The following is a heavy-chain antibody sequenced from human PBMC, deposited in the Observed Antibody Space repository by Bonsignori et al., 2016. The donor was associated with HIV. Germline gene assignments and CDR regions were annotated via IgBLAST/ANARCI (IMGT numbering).Heavy chain of an antibody. V-gene: IGHV4-61*02. CDR3: ARVSIVGVYHWFDP. CDR2: IYTSGNT. CDR1: GASISSGSYY. J-gene: IGHJ5*02. Sequence: QVQLQESGPGLVKPSQTLSLTCTVSGASISSGSYYWSWIRQPAGKKLEWIGRIYTSGNTNYNPSLKSRVTISVDMSKNQFSLKLSSVTAADTATYYCARVSIVGVYHWFDPWGQGTLVTVSS. D-gene: IGHD1-26*01.